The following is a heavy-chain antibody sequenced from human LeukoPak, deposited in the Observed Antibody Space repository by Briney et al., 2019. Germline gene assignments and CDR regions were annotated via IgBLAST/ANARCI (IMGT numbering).Heavy chain of an antibody. J-gene: IGHJ6*03. D-gene: IGHD6-13*01. CDR3: ARGYSSSWYETYYYYYMDV. Sequence: PGGSLRLPCAASGFTFSSYAMSWVRQAPGKGLEWVSAISGSGGSTYYADSVKGRFTISRDNSKNTLYLQMNSLRAEDTAVYYCARGYSSSWYETYYYYYMDVWGKGTTVTVSS. V-gene: IGHV3-23*01. CDR2: ISGSGGST. CDR1: GFTFSSYA.